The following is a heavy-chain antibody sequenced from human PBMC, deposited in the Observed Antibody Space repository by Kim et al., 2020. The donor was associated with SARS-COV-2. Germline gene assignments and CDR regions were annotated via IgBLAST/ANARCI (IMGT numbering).Heavy chain of an antibody. D-gene: IGHD3-22*01. V-gene: IGHV3-7*03. Sequence: GGSLRLSCAASGFTFSSYWMSWVRQAPGKGLEWVANIKQDGSEKYYVDSVKGRFTISRDNAKNSLYLQMNSLRAEDTAVYYCARANYYDSSGYYYDHYWGQGTLVTVSS. J-gene: IGHJ4*02. CDR2: IKQDGSEK. CDR3: ARANYYDSSGYYYDHY. CDR1: GFTFSSYW.